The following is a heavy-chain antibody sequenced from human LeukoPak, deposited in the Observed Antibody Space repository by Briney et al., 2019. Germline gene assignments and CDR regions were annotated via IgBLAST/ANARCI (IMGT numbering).Heavy chain of an antibody. Sequence: GGSLRLSCAASGFTVSNNYMSWVRQAPGKGLEWVSVIYSGGSTYYADSVKGRFTISRDNSKNTLYLQMNSLRAEDAAVYYCARNYYYDSSGSLDYWGQGTLVTVSS. V-gene: IGHV3-53*01. D-gene: IGHD3-22*01. CDR2: IYSGGST. CDR3: ARNYYYDSSGSLDY. CDR1: GFTVSNNY. J-gene: IGHJ4*02.